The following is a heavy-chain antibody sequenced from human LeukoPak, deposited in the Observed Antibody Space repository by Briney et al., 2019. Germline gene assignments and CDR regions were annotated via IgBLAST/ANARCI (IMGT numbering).Heavy chain of an antibody. CDR1: GFSFSSYV. CDR3: ARDSSGSYNWFDP. V-gene: IGHV3-30*04. CDR2: ISHDGGNE. J-gene: IGHJ5*02. Sequence: GGSLRLSCAASGFSFSSYVMHWVRQAPGKGLEWVAVISHDGGNEYYPDSVKGRFTISRDNSKNTLYLQMNSLGGDDTAVYYCARDSSGSYNWFDPWGQGTLVTVSS. D-gene: IGHD6-19*01.